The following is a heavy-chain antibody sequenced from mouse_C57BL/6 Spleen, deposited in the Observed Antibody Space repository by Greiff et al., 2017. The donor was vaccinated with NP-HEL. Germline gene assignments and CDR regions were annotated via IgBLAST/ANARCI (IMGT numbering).Heavy chain of an antibody. CDR1: GYTFTSYW. D-gene: IGHD2-3*01. CDR2: IDPSDSYT. J-gene: IGHJ2*01. CDR3: ARSSYDCYYGNDY. Sequence: VQLQQPGAELVRPGTSVKLSCKASGYTFTSYWMHWVKQRPGQGLEWIGVIDPSDSYTNYNQKFKGKATLTVDTSSSTAYMQLSSLTSEASAVYYCARSSYDCYYGNDYWGQGTTLTVSS. V-gene: IGHV1-59*01.